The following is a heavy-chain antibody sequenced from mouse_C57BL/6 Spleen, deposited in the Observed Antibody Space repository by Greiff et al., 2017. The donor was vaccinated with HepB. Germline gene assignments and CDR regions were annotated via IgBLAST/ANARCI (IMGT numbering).Heavy chain of an antibody. V-gene: IGHV1-50*01. CDR1: GYTFTSYW. D-gene: IGHD1-1*01. J-gene: IGHJ2*01. Sequence: QVQLQQPGAELVKPGASVKLSCKASGYTFTSYWMQWVKQRPGQGLEWIGEIDPSDSYTNYNQKFKGKATLTVDTSSSTAYMQLSSLTSEDSAVYYCAREDYYGSRGYYFDYWGQGTTLTVSS. CDR2: IDPSDSYT. CDR3: AREDYYGSRGYYFDY.